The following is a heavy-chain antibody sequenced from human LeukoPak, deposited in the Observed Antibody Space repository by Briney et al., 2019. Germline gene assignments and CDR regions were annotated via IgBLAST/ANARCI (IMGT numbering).Heavy chain of an antibody. V-gene: IGHV3-33*08. CDR3: ARANYGSGSNYYYGLDV. CDR2: IWYDGSNK. J-gene: IGHJ6*04. CDR1: GFTFSSYA. D-gene: IGHD3-10*01. Sequence: GGSLRLSCAASGFTFSSYAMSWVRQAPGKGLEWVAVIWYDGSNKYYEDFVKGRFTISRDNSQNTLYLQMNSLRVEDTAVYYCARANYGSGSNYYYGLDVWGEGTTVTVSS.